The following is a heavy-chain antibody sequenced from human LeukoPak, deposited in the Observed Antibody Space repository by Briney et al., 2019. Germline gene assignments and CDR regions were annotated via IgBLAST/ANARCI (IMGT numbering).Heavy chain of an antibody. CDR2: IDWDDDK. V-gene: IGHV2-70*01. CDR3: ARDHPRGYFDY. J-gene: IGHJ4*02. D-gene: IGHD1-14*01. CDR1: GISLSTSGMR. Sequence: ESGHALVKPTQILTLTRTSSGISLSTSGMRVSWIRQPPGKALEWLALIDWDDDKSHSTSLKTRLTISKDTSKNQVVLTMTNMDPVDTATYYCARDHPRGYFDYWGQGTLVTVSS.